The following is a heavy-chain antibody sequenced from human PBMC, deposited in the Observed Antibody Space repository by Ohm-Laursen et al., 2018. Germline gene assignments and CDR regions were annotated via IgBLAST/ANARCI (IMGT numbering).Heavy chain of an antibody. Sequence: SLRLSCTASGFTFDDYAMHWVRQAPGKGLEWVSGISWNSGSIGYADSVKGRFTISRDNAKNSLYLQMNSLRAEDTALYYCAKGNDAFDIWGQGTMVTVSS. J-gene: IGHJ3*02. CDR2: ISWNSGSI. CDR3: AKGNDAFDI. CDR1: GFTFDDYA. V-gene: IGHV3-9*01.